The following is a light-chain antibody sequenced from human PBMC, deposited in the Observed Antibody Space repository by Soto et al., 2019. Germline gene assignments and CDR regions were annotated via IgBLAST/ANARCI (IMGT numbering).Light chain of an antibody. CDR1: QSVSSF. Sequence: EIVLTQSPATLSLSPGERATLSCRASQSVSSFLGWYQQKPGQAPRLLIHDASKRATGIPARFSGSGSGTDVTITISSLETEDCAVYYCKQRFNWPLNVGGGTKVEI. V-gene: IGKV3-11*01. CDR3: KQRFNWPLN. CDR2: DAS. J-gene: IGKJ4*01.